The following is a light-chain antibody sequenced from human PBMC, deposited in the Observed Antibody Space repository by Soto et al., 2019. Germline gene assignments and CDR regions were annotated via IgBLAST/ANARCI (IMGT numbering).Light chain of an antibody. Sequence: EIVLTQSPGTLSLSPGERDTLSCRASQSVSSTYLAWYQQRPGQAPRLLIYGASSGATGIPDRFSGSGAGTDFTLTISRLEPEDFAVYYCQQYAGSPLACGGGTKVEIK. CDR3: QQYAGSPLA. V-gene: IGKV3-20*01. CDR1: QSVSSTY. J-gene: IGKJ4*01. CDR2: GAS.